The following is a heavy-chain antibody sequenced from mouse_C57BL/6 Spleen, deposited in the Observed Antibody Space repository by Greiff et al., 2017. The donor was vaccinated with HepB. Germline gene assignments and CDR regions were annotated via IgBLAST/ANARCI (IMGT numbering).Heavy chain of an antibody. CDR3: ARSTFTTVVAHWYFDV. D-gene: IGHD1-1*01. CDR1: GFTFSDYG. J-gene: IGHJ1*03. V-gene: IGHV5-17*01. Sequence: VQLKESGGGLVKPGGSLKLSCAASGFTFSDYGMHWVRQAPEKGLEWVAYISSGSSTIYYADTVKGRFTISRDNAKNTLFLQMTSLRSEDTAMYYCARSTFTTVVAHWYFDVWGTGTTVTVSS. CDR2: ISSGSSTI.